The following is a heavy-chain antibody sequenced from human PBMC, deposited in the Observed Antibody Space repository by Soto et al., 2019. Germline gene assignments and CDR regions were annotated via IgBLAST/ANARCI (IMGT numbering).Heavy chain of an antibody. V-gene: IGHV3-23*01. D-gene: IGHD3-10*01. Sequence: GGSLRLSCAASGFTFSSYAMSWVRQAPGKGLEWVSAISGSGGSTYYADSVKGRFTISRDNSKNTLYLQMNSLRAEDTAVYYCATTITRLLWFGELLDWQFAYCRQGTLVTVSS. CDR1: GFTFSSYA. CDR3: ATTITRLLWFGELLDWQFAY. CDR2: ISGSGGST. J-gene: IGHJ4*02.